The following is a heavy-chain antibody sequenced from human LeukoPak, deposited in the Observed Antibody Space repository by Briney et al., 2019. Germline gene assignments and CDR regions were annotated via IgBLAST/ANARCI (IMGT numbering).Heavy chain of an antibody. J-gene: IGHJ4*02. CDR1: GGSISSSSYY. V-gene: IGHV4-39*07. D-gene: IGHD2-15*01. Sequence: SETLSPTCTVSGGSISSSSYYWGWIRQPPGKGLEWIGSIYHSGSTYYNPSLKSRVTISVDTSKNQFSLKLSSVTAADTAVYYCARGGACSGGSCYGVDYDYWGQGTLVTVSS. CDR2: IYHSGST. CDR3: ARGGACSGGSCYGVDYDY.